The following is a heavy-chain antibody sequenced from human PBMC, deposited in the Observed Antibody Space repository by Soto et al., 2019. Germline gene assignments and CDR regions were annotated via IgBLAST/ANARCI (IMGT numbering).Heavy chain of an antibody. CDR3: ARDAIAVAGPAAYDFAS. J-gene: IGHJ4*02. Sequence: EVQLLQSGGRLVQPGGSLRLSCAASGFTFGSYAMSWVRQAPGRGLEWVSVINSRGDSTYYAASVKGRFTIGRDNSTNSLYLLMNRLSAVDTAVYFCARDAIAVAGPAAYDFASWGQGTLVTVSS. D-gene: IGHD6-19*01. CDR1: GFTFGSYA. V-gene: IGHV3-23*01. CDR2: INSRGDST.